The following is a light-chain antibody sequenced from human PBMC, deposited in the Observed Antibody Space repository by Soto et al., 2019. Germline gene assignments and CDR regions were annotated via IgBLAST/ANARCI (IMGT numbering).Light chain of an antibody. CDR3: AAWDDNLNGPHWV. CDR2: SNN. CDR1: NSNIGSNT. V-gene: IGLV1-44*01. J-gene: IGLJ3*02. Sequence: QSVLPQPPSASGTPGQGVTISCSGSNSNIGSNTVNWYPQLPGTAPKLLIYSNNQRPSGVPDRFSGSKSGTSASLAISGLQSEDEADYYCAAWDDNLNGPHWVFGGGTKLTVL.